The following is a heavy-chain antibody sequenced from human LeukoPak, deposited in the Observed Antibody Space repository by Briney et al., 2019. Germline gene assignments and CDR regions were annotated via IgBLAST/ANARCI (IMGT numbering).Heavy chain of an antibody. CDR3: ARREYSSSWFFDY. J-gene: IGHJ4*02. CDR1: GYTFTGYY. CDR2: INPNSGGT. V-gene: IGHV1-2*02. Sequence: ASVKVSCKACGYTFTGYYMHWVRQAPGQGLEWMGWINPNSGGTNYAQKFQGRVTMTRDTSISTAYMELSRLRSDDTAVYYCARREYSSSWFFDYWGQGTLVTVSS. D-gene: IGHD6-13*01.